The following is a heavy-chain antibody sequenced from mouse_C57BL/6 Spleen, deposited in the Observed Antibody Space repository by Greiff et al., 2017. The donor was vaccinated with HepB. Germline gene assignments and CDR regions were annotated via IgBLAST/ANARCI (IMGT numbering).Heavy chain of an antibody. CDR1: GFSLSTSGMG. Sequence: QVTLKESGPGILQSSQTLSLTCSFSGFSLSTSGMGVSWIRQPSGKGLEWLAHIYWDDDKRYNPSLKSRLTISKDTSRNQVFLKITSVDTADTATYYCAQLTGTGYFDVWGTGTTVTVSS. CDR3: AQLTGTGYFDV. J-gene: IGHJ1*03. D-gene: IGHD4-1*01. V-gene: IGHV8-12*01. CDR2: IYWDDDK.